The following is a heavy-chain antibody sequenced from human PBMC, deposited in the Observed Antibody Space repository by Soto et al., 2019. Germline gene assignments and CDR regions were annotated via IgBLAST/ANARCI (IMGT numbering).Heavy chain of an antibody. V-gene: IGHV1-18*01. CDR3: ARDHCSSTSCSASNWFDP. Sequence: ASVKVSCKASGYTFTSYGISWVRQAPGQGLEWMGWISAYNGNTNYAQKLQGRVTMTTDTSTSTAYMELRSLRSDDTAVYYCARDHCSSTSCSASNWFDPWGQGTLVTVSS. J-gene: IGHJ5*02. CDR1: GYTFTSYG. D-gene: IGHD2-2*01. CDR2: ISAYNGNT.